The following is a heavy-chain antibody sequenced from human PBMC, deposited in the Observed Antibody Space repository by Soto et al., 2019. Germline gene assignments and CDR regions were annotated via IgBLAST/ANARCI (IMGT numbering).Heavy chain of an antibody. Sequence: EVQLVESGGELVQPGGSLRLSCAASGFTFNNYWMHWVRQAPGKGLVWVSRINPDGRRINYADFVKGRFTITRDNAKNTAYLQMNSLGAEDTAVYYCVRVPSWTYNWFDPWGQGALVTVSS. CDR2: INPDGRRI. CDR3: VRVPSWTYNWFDP. J-gene: IGHJ5*02. CDR1: GFTFNNYW. V-gene: IGHV3-74*01. D-gene: IGHD2-2*01.